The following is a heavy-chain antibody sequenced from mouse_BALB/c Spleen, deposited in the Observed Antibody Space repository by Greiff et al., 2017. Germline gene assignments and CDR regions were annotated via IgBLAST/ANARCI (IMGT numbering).Heavy chain of an antibody. D-gene: IGHD1-1*01. CDR2: IWGGGST. CDR1: GFSLSRYS. J-gene: IGHJ4*01. V-gene: IGHV2-6-4*01. Sequence: VQGVESGPGLVAPSQSLSITCTVSGFSLSRYSVHWVRQPPGKGLEWLGMIWGGGSTDYNSALKSRLSISKDNSKSQVFLKMNSLQTDDTAMYYCARDGSSPSYYAMDYWGQGTSVTVSS. CDR3: ARDGSSPSYYAMDY.